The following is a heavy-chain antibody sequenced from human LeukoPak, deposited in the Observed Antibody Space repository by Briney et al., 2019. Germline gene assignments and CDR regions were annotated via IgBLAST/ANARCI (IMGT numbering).Heavy chain of an antibody. CDR3: ARGGTTGTTPTDY. CDR2: IWYDGSNK. J-gene: IGHJ4*02. V-gene: IGHV3-33*01. Sequence: GGSLRLSCAASGFTFSSYGMHWVRQAPGKGLEWVAVIWYDGSNKYYADSVKGRFTISRDNSKNTLYLQMNSQRAEDTAVYYCARGGTTGTTPTDYWGQGTLVTVSS. CDR1: GFTFSSYG. D-gene: IGHD1-1*01.